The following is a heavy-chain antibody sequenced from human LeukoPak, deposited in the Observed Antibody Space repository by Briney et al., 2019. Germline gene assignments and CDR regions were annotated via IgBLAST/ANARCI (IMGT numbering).Heavy chain of an antibody. J-gene: IGHJ4*02. V-gene: IGHV3-30*18. CDR3: AKGTDQTTQPDY. Sequence: PGGSLRLSCAASGFTFSSYGMHWVRQAPGKGLEWVAVISYDGSNKYYADSVKGRFTISRDNSKNTLYLQMNSLRAEDTAVYYCAKGTDQTTQPDYWGQGTLVTVSS. D-gene: IGHD4-17*01. CDR2: ISYDGSNK. CDR1: GFTFSSYG.